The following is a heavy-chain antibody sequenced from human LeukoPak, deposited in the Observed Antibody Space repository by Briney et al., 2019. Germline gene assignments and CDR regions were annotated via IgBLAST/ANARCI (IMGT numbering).Heavy chain of an antibody. J-gene: IGHJ3*02. CDR3: AFSSSSDAFDI. V-gene: IGHV3-21*01. D-gene: IGHD6-13*01. Sequence: GGSLRLSCAASGFTFSSYSMNWVRQAPGKGLGWVSSISSSSSYIYYADSVKGRFTISRDNAKNSLYLQMNSLRAEDTAVYYCAFSSSSDAFDIWGQGTMVTVSS. CDR2: ISSSSSYI. CDR1: GFTFSSYS.